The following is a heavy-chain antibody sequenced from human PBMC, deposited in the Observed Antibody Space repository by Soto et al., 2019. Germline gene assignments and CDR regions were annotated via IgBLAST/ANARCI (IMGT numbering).Heavy chain of an antibody. D-gene: IGHD5-18*01. CDR3: ARMGTWIQLWFYFQH. CDR2: ISSSGSTI. CDR1: GFTFSSYE. Sequence: EVQLVESGGGLVQPGGSLRLSCAASGFTFSSYEMNWVRQAPGKGLEWVSYISSSGSTIYYADSVKGRFTISRDNAKNSLYLQMNSLRAEDTAVYYCARMGTWIQLWFYFQHWGQGTLVTVSS. J-gene: IGHJ1*01. V-gene: IGHV3-48*03.